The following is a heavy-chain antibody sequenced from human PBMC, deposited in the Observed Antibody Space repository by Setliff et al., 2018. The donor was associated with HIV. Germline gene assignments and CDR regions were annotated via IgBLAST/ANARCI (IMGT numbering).Heavy chain of an antibody. V-gene: IGHV3-48*01. CDR1: GFNANPYT. CDR2: LRGDGII. CDR3: ARDDKWAFDY. Sequence: GGSLRLSCAVSGFNANPYTMAWVRQAPGRGLEWLSSLRGDGIISYADSVKGRFTISRDSAKNSLFLQMNSLRGEDTAVYFCARDDKWAFDYWGQGTQVTV. D-gene: IGHD1-26*01. J-gene: IGHJ4*02.